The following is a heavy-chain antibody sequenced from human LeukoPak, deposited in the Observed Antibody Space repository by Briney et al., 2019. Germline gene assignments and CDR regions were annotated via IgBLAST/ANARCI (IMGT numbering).Heavy chain of an antibody. CDR3: ARGPIIAVAGSSGFDY. CDR1: GGSFSGYY. V-gene: IGHV4-34*01. Sequence: SETLSLTCAVYGGSFSGYYWSWIRQPPGKGLEWIGEINHSGSTNYNPSLRSRVTISVDTSKNQFSLKLSSVTAADTAVYYCARGPIIAVAGSSGFDYWGQGTLVTVSS. CDR2: INHSGST. D-gene: IGHD6-19*01. J-gene: IGHJ4*02.